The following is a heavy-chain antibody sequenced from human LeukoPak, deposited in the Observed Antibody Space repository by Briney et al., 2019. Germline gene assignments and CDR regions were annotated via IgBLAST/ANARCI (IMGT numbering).Heavy chain of an antibody. V-gene: IGHV3-9*01. CDR1: GFTFDDYA. CDR2: ISWNSGSI. CDR3: AKGPNGDPDYFDY. J-gene: IGHJ4*02. Sequence: PGGSLGLSCAASGFTFDDYAMHWVRQAPGKGLEWVSGISWNSGSIGYADSVKGRFTISRDNAKNSLYLQMNSLRAEDTALYYCAKGPNGDPDYFDYWGQGTLVTVSS. D-gene: IGHD4-17*01.